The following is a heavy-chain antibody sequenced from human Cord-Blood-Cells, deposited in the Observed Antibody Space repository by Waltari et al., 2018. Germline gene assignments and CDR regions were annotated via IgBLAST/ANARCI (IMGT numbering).Heavy chain of an antibody. CDR1: GYTFTSYA. CDR2: INAGNGNT. Sequence: QVQLVQSGAEVKKPGASVKVSCKASGYTFTSYAMHWVRQAPGQRLEWMGWINAGNGNTKYSQKFQGRVTITRDTSASTAYMELSSLRSEDTAVYYCARESSSSWYYYYYGMDVWGQGTTVTVSS. CDR3: ARESSSSWYYYYYGMDV. D-gene: IGHD6-13*01. J-gene: IGHJ6*02. V-gene: IGHV1-3*01.